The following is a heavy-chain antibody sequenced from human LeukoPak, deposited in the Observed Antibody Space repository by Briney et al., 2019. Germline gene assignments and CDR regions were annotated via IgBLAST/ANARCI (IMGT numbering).Heavy chain of an antibody. CDR3: ARDVYGDYVDS. J-gene: IGHJ4*02. V-gene: IGHV3-74*01. CDR2: INSDGSST. D-gene: IGHD4-17*01. Sequence: TGGSLRLSCAASGFTFSSYWMHWVRQAPGKGLVWVSRINSDGSSTSYADSVKGRFTISRDNAKNTLYLQMNSLRPEDTAVYYCARDVYGDYVDSWGQGTLVTVSS. CDR1: GFTFSSYW.